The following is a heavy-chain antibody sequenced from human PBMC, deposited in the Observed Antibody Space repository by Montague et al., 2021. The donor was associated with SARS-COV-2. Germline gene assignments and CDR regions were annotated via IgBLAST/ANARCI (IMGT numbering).Heavy chain of an antibody. CDR3: MGYSSGWYPMY. CDR1: GFTFDDYA. Sequence: SLSLSCAASGFTFDDYAMHWVRQAPGKGLEWVSGISWNSGSIGYADSVRGRFTISRDNAKNSLYLQMNRLRAEDTALYYYMGYSSGWYPMYWGQGTLVTVSS. V-gene: IGHV3-9*01. CDR2: ISWNSGSI. J-gene: IGHJ4*02. D-gene: IGHD6-19*01.